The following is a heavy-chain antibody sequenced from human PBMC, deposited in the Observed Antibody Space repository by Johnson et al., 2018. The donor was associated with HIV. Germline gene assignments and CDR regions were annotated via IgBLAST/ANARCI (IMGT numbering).Heavy chain of an antibody. CDR2: ISGSGGST. V-gene: IGHV3-23*04. Sequence: VQLVESGGGVVQPGGSLRLSCAASGFTFSSYGMHWVRQAPGKGLEWVSTISGSGGSTYYADSVKGRFTISRDNSKNTLYLQMNSLRSEDTALYYCAKDHPISVWGQGTMVTVSS. CDR1: GFTFSSYG. J-gene: IGHJ3*01. CDR3: AKDHPISV.